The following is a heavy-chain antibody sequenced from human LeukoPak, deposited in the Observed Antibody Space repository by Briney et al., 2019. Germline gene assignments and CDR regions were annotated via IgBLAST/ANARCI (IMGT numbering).Heavy chain of an antibody. CDR2: ISANGDST. CDR1: GFTFSSYA. CDR3: VKASHGSGTYDY. Sequence: GGSLRLSCAASGFTFSSYAMSWVRQAPGKGLEYVSGISANGDSTYYADSVKGRFTISRDNSKNTLYLQMSSLRIEDTTVYYCVKASHGSGTYDYWGQGTLVTVSS. J-gene: IGHJ4*02. D-gene: IGHD3-10*01. V-gene: IGHV3-64D*06.